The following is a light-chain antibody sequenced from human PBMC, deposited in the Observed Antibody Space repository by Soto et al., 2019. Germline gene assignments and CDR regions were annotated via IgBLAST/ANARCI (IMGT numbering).Light chain of an antibody. CDR2: EVN. CDR1: SSGIGTYNY. V-gene: IGLV2-23*02. Sequence: QSVLTQPASVSGSPGQSITISCSETSSGIGTYNYVSWYQLHPGKVPKLIIYEVNNRPSGISPRFSGSKSGKTASLTISGLQAEDEADYYCCSFTTSSTWLFGGGTKLTV. CDR3: CSFTTSSTWL. J-gene: IGLJ3*02.